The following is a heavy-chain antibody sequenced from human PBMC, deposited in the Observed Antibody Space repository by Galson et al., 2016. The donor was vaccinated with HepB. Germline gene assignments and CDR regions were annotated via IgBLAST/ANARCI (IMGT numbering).Heavy chain of an antibody. V-gene: IGHV3-23*01. CDR3: ARWKAEGESNWLDP. J-gene: IGHJ5*02. D-gene: IGHD1-1*01. CDR2: IGGMGTTT. Sequence: SLRLSCAASGFTFTNYAMSWVRQAPGKGLEWVSTIGGMGTTTFYADSVKGRFTVARDNSRNTVYLQMNSLRAEDTAIYYCARWKAEGESNWLDPWGQGTLVTVSS. CDR1: GFTFTNYA.